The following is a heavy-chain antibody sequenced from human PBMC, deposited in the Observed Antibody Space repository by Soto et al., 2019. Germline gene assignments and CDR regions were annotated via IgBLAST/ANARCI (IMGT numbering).Heavy chain of an antibody. D-gene: IGHD2-21*02. CDR1: GFTFSSYG. CDR3: AKDLAYCYGDCQTDY. V-gene: IGHV3-30*18. J-gene: IGHJ4*02. Sequence: QVQLVESGGGVVQPGRSLRLSCAASGFTFSSYGMHWVRQAPGKGLEWVAVISYDGSNKYYADSVKGRFTISRDNSKNTLYLQMNSLRAEDTAVYYCAKDLAYCYGDCQTDYWGQGTLVTVSS. CDR2: ISYDGSNK.